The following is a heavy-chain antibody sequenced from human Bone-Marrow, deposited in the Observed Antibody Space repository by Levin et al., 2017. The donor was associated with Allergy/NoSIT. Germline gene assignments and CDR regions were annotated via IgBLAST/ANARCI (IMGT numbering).Heavy chain of an antibody. J-gene: IGHJ6*02. D-gene: IGHD3-3*01. CDR1: GFTFSSYW. V-gene: IGHV3-74*01. CDR2: INSDGSST. CDR3: ARGPQLRFLEWLYPSGVGYYGMDV. Sequence: LSLTCAASGFTFSSYWMHWVRQAPGKGLVWVSRINSDGSSTSYADSVKGRFTISRDNAKNTLYLQMNSLRAEDTAVYYCARGPQLRFLEWLYPSGVGYYGMDVWGQGTTVTVSS.